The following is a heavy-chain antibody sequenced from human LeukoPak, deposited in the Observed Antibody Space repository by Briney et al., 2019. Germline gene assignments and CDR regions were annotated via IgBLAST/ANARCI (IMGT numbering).Heavy chain of an antibody. V-gene: IGHV4-4*02. J-gene: IGHJ6*02. CDR2: IYHSGST. D-gene: IGHD2-15*01. CDR3: AKMEAARAYYYGMDV. CDR1: GGSISSSNW. Sequence: PSGTLSLTCAVSGGSISSSNWWSWVRQPPGKGLEWIGEIYHSGSTNYNPSLKSRVTISVDKSKNQSSLKLSSVTAADTAVYYCAKMEAARAYYYGMDVWGQGTTVTVSS.